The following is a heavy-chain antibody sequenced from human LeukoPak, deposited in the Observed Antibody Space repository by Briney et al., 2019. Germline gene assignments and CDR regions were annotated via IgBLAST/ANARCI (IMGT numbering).Heavy chain of an antibody. CDR3: ARDIGVNMI. J-gene: IGHJ4*02. CDR2: ISIGGNIK. D-gene: IGHD3-22*01. Sequence: GRSLRLSCAASGFTFSSYGMHWVRQAPGKGLEWVAVISIGGNIKYYADSVKGRFTISRDNSKNTLYLQMNSLRPEDTAVYYCARDIGVNMIWGQGTLVTVSS. V-gene: IGHV3-30*03. CDR1: GFTFSSYG.